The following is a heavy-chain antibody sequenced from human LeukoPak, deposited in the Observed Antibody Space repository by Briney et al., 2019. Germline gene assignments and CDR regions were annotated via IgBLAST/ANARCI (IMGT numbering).Heavy chain of an antibody. D-gene: IGHD2-2*01. Sequence: ASVKVSCKASGYTFTSYDINWVRQATGQGLEWMGWMNPNSGNTGYAQKFQGRVTMTRNTSISTAYMELSSLRSEDTAVYYCAKEGCSSTSCYFDYYYYGMDVWGQGTTVTVSS. V-gene: IGHV1-8*01. CDR2: MNPNSGNT. CDR3: AKEGCSSTSCYFDYYYYGMDV. CDR1: GYTFTSYD. J-gene: IGHJ6*02.